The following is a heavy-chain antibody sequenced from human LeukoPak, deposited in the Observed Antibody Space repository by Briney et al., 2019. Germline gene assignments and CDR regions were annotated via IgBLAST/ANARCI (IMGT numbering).Heavy chain of an antibody. CDR3: ARSYDSSGYPLYLAY. Sequence: SETLSLTWTVSGGSISSYYWSWIRQPAGKGLGWIGRIYTSGSTNYNPSLKSRVTMSVDTSKNQFSLKLSSVTAADTAVYYCARSYDSSGYPLYLAYWGQGTLVTVSS. CDR1: GGSISSYY. V-gene: IGHV4-4*07. J-gene: IGHJ4*02. D-gene: IGHD3-22*01. CDR2: IYTSGST.